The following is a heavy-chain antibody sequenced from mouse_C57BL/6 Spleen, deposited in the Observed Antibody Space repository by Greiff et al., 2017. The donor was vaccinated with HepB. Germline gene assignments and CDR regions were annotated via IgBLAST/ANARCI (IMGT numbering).Heavy chain of an antibody. CDR3: AREAQATFAY. V-gene: IGHV1-42*01. CDR1: GYSFTGYY. D-gene: IGHD3-2*02. CDR2: INPSTGGT. J-gene: IGHJ3*01. Sequence: VQLQQSGPELVKPGASVKISCKASGYSFTGYYMNWVKQSPEKSLEWIGEINPSTGGTTYNQKFKAKATLTVDKSSSTAYMQLKSLTSEDSAVYYCAREAQATFAYWGQGTLVTVSA.